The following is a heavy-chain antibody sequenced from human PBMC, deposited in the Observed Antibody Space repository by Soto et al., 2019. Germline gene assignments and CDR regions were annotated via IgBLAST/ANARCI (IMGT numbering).Heavy chain of an antibody. CDR1: GFTVSSNY. D-gene: IGHD3-10*01. Sequence: GGSLRLSCAASGFTVSSNYMSWVRQAPGKGLEWVSVIYSGGSTYYADSVKGRFTISRDNSKNTLYLQMNSLRAEDTAVYYCARPVMVRGRATEGASNYYYYYYMDVWGKGTTVTVSS. J-gene: IGHJ6*03. V-gene: IGHV3-66*04. CDR2: IYSGGST. CDR3: ARPVMVRGRATEGASNYYYYYYMDV.